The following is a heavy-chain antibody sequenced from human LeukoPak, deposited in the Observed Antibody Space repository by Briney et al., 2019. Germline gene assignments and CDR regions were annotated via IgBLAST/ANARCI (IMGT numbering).Heavy chain of an antibody. Sequence: NPGGPLRLSCAASGFTFSSYSMNWVRQAPGKGLEWVSSISSSSSYIYYADSVKGRFTISRDNAKNSLYLQMNSLRAEDTAVYYCARVTLGGLNYYYMDVWGKGTTVTVSS. D-gene: IGHD6-25*01. CDR2: ISSSSSYI. CDR1: GFTFSSYS. J-gene: IGHJ6*03. CDR3: ARVTLGGLNYYYMDV. V-gene: IGHV3-21*01.